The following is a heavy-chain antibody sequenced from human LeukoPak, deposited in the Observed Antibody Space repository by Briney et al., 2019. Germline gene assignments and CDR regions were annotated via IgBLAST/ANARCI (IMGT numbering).Heavy chain of an antibody. CDR2: ISGSGGST. Sequence: QPGVSLRLSCAASGFTFNNYAMNWVRQAPGKGLELVSVISGSGGSTHYADSVKGRFTISRDNSKDTLYLQMNSLRAEDTAVSYCAKGTGYTSSSGSVLDYWGQGTLVTVSS. CDR3: AKGTGYTSSSGSVLDY. CDR1: GFTFNNYA. V-gene: IGHV3-23*01. J-gene: IGHJ4*02. D-gene: IGHD6-6*01.